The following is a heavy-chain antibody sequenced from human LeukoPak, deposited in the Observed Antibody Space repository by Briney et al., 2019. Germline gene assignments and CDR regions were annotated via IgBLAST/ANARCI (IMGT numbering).Heavy chain of an antibody. CDR1: GFTFSSYN. J-gene: IGHJ4*02. D-gene: IGHD3-22*01. V-gene: IGHV3-21*01. Sequence: KTGGSLRLSCAASGFTFSSYNMNWVRQAPGEGLEWVSCISSRSSDKYYSDSVKGRFTISRDNAMNSLYLQMNSLRADDTAVYYCTRAPGWNYGSTGYSDYWGQGTLVTVSS. CDR2: ISSRSSDK. CDR3: TRAPGWNYGSTGYSDY.